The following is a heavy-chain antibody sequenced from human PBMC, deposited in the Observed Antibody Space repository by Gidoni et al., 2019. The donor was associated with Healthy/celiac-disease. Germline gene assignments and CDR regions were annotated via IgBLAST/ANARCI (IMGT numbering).Heavy chain of an antibody. V-gene: IGHV3-30*03. CDR3: AILDRGYSYGGDDEDAFDI. CDR2: ISYDGSNK. Sequence: VVQPGRSLRLSCAASGFTFSSYGMHWVRQAPGKGLEWVAVISYDGSNKYYADSVKGRFTISRDNSKNTLYLQMNSLRAEDTAVYYCAILDRGYSYGGDDEDAFDIWGQGTMVTVSS. CDR1: GFTFSSYG. J-gene: IGHJ3*02. D-gene: IGHD5-18*01.